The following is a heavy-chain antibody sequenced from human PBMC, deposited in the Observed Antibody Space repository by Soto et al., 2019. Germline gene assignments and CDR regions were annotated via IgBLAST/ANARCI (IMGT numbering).Heavy chain of an antibody. J-gene: IGHJ6*03. CDR3: AREGGDCSGGSCPTRVDYYYYMDV. CDR1: GFTFSSYW. V-gene: IGHV3-7*01. Sequence: GGSLRLSFAASGFTFSSYWMSWVRQAPGKGLEWVANIKQDGSEKYYVDSVKGRFTISRDNAKNSLYLQMNSLRAEDTAVYYCAREGGDCSGGSCPTRVDYYYYMDVWGKGTTVTVSS. CDR2: IKQDGSEK. D-gene: IGHD2-15*01.